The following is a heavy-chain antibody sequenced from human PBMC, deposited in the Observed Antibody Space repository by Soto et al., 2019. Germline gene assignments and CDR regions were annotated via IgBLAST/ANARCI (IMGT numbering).Heavy chain of an antibody. D-gene: IGHD6-13*01. Sequence: SETLSLTCTVSGGSISSGGYYWSWIRQHPGKGLEWIGYIYYSGSTYYNPSLKSRVTISVDTSKNQFSLKLSSVTAADTAVYYCARPVVYSSSWYYFDYWGQGTLVTVSS. CDR1: GGSISSGGYY. V-gene: IGHV4-31*03. CDR2: IYYSGST. J-gene: IGHJ4*02. CDR3: ARPVVYSSSWYYFDY.